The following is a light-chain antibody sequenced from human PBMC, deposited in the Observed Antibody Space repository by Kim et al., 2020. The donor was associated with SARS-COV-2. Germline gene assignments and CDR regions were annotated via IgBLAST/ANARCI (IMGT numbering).Light chain of an antibody. CDR1: KLGDKY. CDR2: QDS. Sequence: SYDLTQPPSVSVSPGQTASITCSGDKLGDKYACWYQQKPGQSPVLVIYQDSKRPSGIPERFSGSNSGYTATLTISGTQAMDEADYYCQAWDSSVVFGGGT. V-gene: IGLV3-1*01. CDR3: QAWDSSVV. J-gene: IGLJ2*01.